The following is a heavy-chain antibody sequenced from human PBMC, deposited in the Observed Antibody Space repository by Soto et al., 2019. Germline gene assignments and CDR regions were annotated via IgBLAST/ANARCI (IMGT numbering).Heavy chain of an antibody. J-gene: IGHJ4*02. CDR2: IYYSGST. D-gene: IGHD3-10*01. CDR3: ARWYYYGSGSYYNEDY. Sequence: QVQLQESGPGLVKPSQTLSLTCTVSGGSISSGDYYWSWIRQPPGKGLEWIGYIYYSGSTYYNPSPTSRVTISVDTSKNQFSLKLSSVTAADTAVYYCARWYYYGSGSYYNEDYWGQGSLGTVSS. V-gene: IGHV4-30-4*01. CDR1: GGSISSGDYY.